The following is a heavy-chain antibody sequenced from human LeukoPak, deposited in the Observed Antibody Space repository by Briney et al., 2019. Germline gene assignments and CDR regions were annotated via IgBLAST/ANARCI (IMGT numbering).Heavy chain of an antibody. J-gene: IGHJ5*02. CDR2: ISYDGSNK. CDR3: AKDFRAGTQLHNWFDP. Sequence: PGRSLRLSCAASGFTFSSYAMHWVREAPGKGLEWVAVISYDGSNKYYADSVKGRFTISRDNFKKTLYLQMNSPRAEDTALYYCAKDFRAGTQLHNWFDPWGQGTLVTVSS. D-gene: IGHD6-13*01. CDR1: GFTFSSYA. V-gene: IGHV3-30*18.